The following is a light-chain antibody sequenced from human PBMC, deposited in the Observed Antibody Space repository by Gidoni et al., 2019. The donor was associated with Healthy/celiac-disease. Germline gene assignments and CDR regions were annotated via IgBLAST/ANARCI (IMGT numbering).Light chain of an antibody. CDR3: QSYDSSLSGSVV. J-gene: IGLJ2*01. V-gene: IGLV1-40*01. CDR2: GNS. CDR1: SSNIGAGYD. Sequence: QSVLTQPPSVSGTPGQRVTISCTGSSSNIGAGYDVHWCQQLPGTAPKLLIYGNSNRPAGVPDRFSGSKSGTSASLAITGLQAEEEADYYCQSYDSSLSGSVVFGGGTKLTVL.